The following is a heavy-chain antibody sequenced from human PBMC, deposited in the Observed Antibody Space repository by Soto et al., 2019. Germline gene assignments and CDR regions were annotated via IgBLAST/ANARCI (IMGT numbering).Heavy chain of an antibody. V-gene: IGHV1-2*02. CDR1: GYTFTDYY. D-gene: IGHD5-18*01. Sequence: ASVKVSCKTSGYTFTDYYTHWVRQAPGQGLEWMGWMNPKSGGAYFAQKFQGRVTPTRDTSIGTAYIEVNSLTSDDTAVYFCTRENIENSDGLYDAFDIWGQGTTVTVSS. J-gene: IGHJ3*02. CDR3: TRENIENSDGLYDAFDI. CDR2: MNPKSGGA.